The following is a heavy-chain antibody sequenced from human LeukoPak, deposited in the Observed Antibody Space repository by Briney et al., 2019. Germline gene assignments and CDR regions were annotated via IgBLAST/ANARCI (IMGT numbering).Heavy chain of an antibody. V-gene: IGHV3-66*01. D-gene: IGHD3-10*01. CDR2: IYSGGTT. J-gene: IGHJ4*02. CDR1: EFSVSSNY. CDR3: ARKSDSLMLRGGDC. Sequence: GGSLRLSCAASEFSVSSNYMTWVRQAPGKGLECVSIIYSGGTTYYADSVRGRFTISRDNSKNTLYLQMDRLRVEDTAVYYCARKSDSLMLRGGDCWGQGTLITVSS.